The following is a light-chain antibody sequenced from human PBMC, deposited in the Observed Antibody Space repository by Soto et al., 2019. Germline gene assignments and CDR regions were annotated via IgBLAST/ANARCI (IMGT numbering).Light chain of an antibody. CDR3: QSYDSSLTTFV. Sequence: VLTQPPSVSGAPGQRVAISCTGSSSNIGAEYDVHWYQQLPGTAPKRLIYGDNNRPSGVPDRFSGSKSGTSASLAITGLQPEDEADCYCQSYDSSLTTFVFGTGTKVTV. J-gene: IGLJ1*01. CDR2: GDN. CDR1: SSNIGAEYD. V-gene: IGLV1-40*01.